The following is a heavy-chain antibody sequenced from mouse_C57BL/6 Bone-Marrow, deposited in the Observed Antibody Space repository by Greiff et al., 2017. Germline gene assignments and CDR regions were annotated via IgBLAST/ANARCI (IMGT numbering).Heavy chain of an antibody. Sequence: EVKLMESGEGLVKPGGSLKLSCAASGFTFSSYAMSWVRQTPEKRLEWVAYISSGGDYIYYADTVKGRFTISRDNARNTLYLQMSSLKSEDTAMYYCTRGSSPYWYFDVWCTGTTVTVSS. CDR3: TRGSSPYWYFDV. D-gene: IGHD1-1*01. CDR1: GFTFSSYA. J-gene: IGHJ1*03. V-gene: IGHV5-9-1*02. CDR2: ISSGGDYI.